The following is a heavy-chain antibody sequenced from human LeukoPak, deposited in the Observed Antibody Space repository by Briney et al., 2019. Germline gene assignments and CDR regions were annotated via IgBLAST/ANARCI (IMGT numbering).Heavy chain of an antibody. CDR1: GFTFNNYA. J-gene: IGHJ4*02. CDR3: AKDILTGYYAPFDY. CDR2: ISGSVGST. V-gene: IGHV3-23*01. Sequence: PGGSLRLSCAASGFTFNNYAMSWVRQAPGKGLEWVSVISGSVGSTYYADSVKGRFTISRDNSKNTLYLQMNSLRAEDTAVYCCAKDILTGYYAPFDYWGQGTLVTVSS. D-gene: IGHD3-9*01.